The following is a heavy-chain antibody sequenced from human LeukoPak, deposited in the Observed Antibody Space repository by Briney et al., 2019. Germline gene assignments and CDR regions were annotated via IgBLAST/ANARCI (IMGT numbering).Heavy chain of an antibody. J-gene: IGHJ4*02. CDR3: AKDPRWDDEEKHFDF. CDR1: GFVFNNYA. Sequence: GGSLRLSCAASGFVFNNYAMHWARQAPGKGLEWVAFIRSDGTNEYYADSVKGRFSISRDNSKNTLYLQMNSLRPGDTAVYFCAKDPRWDDEEKHFDFWGQGTLVTVSS. V-gene: IGHV3-30*02. D-gene: IGHD1-26*01. CDR2: IRSDGTNE.